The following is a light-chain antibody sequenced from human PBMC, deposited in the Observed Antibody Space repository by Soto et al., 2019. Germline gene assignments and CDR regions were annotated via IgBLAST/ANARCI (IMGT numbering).Light chain of an antibody. Sequence: QSVLTQPPSASGTPGQRVTISCPGSSSNIGSNTVNWYKQLPGTAPKLLIYSNNQRPSGVPDRFSGSKSGTSASLAISGLQSEDEADYYCAAWDDSLNGRYVFGTGTKVTVL. CDR1: SSNIGSNT. CDR3: AAWDDSLNGRYV. CDR2: SNN. V-gene: IGLV1-44*01. J-gene: IGLJ1*01.